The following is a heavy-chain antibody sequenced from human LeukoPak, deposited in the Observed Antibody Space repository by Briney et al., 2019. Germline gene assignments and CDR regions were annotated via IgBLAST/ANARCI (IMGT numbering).Heavy chain of an antibody. V-gene: IGHV3-21*01. Sequence: PGGSLRLSCAASGFTFSTYSMNWVRQAPGKGLEWVSSISRSSSYRYYADSVKGRFTISRDNSKNTLYLQMNSLRAEDTAVYYCAKGEGIAAAVPSAFDIWGQGTMVTVSS. J-gene: IGHJ3*02. CDR3: AKGEGIAAAVPSAFDI. CDR2: ISRSSSYR. CDR1: GFTFSTYS. D-gene: IGHD6-13*01.